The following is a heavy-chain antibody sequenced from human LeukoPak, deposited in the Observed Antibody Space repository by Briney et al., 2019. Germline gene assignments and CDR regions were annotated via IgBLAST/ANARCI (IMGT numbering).Heavy chain of an antibody. CDR1: GYTFTIYH. J-gene: IGHJ6*03. Sequence: GASVRVSCKASGYTFTIYHMHWVRQAPGQGLERMGIINPSGGSTSYAQKFQGRVSMTRDTSTSTVYMELSSLRSEDAAVYYCARDVGVAVYYMDVWGKGTTVTVSS. V-gene: IGHV1-46*01. CDR3: ARDVGVAVYYMDV. CDR2: INPSGGST. D-gene: IGHD2-15*01.